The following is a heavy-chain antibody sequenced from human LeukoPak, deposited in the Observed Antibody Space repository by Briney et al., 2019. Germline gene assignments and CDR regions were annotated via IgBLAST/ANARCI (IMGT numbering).Heavy chain of an antibody. CDR1: LFTSSSYW. CDR3: ARDIVLVPAARPYYYGMDV. D-gene: IGHD2-2*01. V-gene: IGHV3-7*04. J-gene: IGHJ6*02. Sequence: GRSLRLSCAASLFTSSSYWMSWVRQAPGKGLEWVANIKQDGSEKYYVDSVKGRFTISRDNAKNSLYLQMNSLRAEDTAVYYCARDIVLVPAARPYYYGMDVWGQGTTVTVSS. CDR2: IKQDGSEK.